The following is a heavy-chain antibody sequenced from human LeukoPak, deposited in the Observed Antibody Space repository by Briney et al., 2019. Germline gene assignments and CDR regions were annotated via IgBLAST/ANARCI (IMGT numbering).Heavy chain of an antibody. CDR2: IYYSGST. V-gene: IGHV4-59*12. CDR1: GGSISSYY. Sequence: TETLSLTCTVSGGSISSYYWSWIWQPPGKGLEWIGYIYYSGSTNYNPSLKSRVTISLDTSKNQFSLRLSSVSAADTAVYCCAAGSQTKTLIKWGQRTMVDASS. D-gene: IGHD3-16*01. J-gene: IGHJ4*02. CDR3: AAGSQTKTLIK.